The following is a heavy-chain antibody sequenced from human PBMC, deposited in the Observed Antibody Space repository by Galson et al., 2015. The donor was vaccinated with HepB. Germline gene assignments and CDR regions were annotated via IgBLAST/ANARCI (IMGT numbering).Heavy chain of an antibody. J-gene: IGHJ6*02. CDR3: ARDSRLELQLNNYYSYGMDV. V-gene: IGHV1-18*01. D-gene: IGHD1-7*01. CDR1: EFDLNKYG. CDR2: VSGYDGSA. Sequence: SVKVSCKASEFDLNKYGLSWVRQAPGQGLEWMGLVSGYDGSANYAPKFQGRVTMTTQTSTGTAFMEMRSLRSDDTAVYYCARDSRLELQLNNYYSYGMDVWGQGTAVVVS.